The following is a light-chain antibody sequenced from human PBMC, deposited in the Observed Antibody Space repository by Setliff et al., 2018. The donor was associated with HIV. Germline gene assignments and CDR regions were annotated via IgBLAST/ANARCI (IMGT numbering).Light chain of an antibody. CDR3: CSYADTSTWV. CDR2: DVT. Sequence: QSALAQPRSVSGSPGQSVTISCTGTSSDVGAYNYVPWYQHHPGKAPKLMIYDVTGRPSGVPDRFSGSKSANTASLTISGLQAEDEADYYCCSYADTSTWVFGGGTKVTVL. J-gene: IGLJ3*02. CDR1: SSDVGAYNY. V-gene: IGLV2-11*01.